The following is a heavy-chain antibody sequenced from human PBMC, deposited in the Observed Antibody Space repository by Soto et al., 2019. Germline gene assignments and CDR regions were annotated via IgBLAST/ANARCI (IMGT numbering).Heavy chain of an antibody. CDR2: ISSSSSTI. Sequence: GGSLRLSCAASGFTFSSYSMNWVRQAPGKGLEWVSYISSSSSTIYYADSVKGRFTISRDNAKNSLYLQMNSLRAEDAAVYYCARGRRGLREGWDNWFDPWGQGTLVTVSS. CDR1: GFTFSSYS. V-gene: IGHV3-48*04. D-gene: IGHD1-26*01. CDR3: ARGRRGLREGWDNWFDP. J-gene: IGHJ5*02.